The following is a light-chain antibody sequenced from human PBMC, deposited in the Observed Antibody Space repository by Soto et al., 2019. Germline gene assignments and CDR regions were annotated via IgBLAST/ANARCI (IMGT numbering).Light chain of an antibody. CDR2: DVS. V-gene: IGLV2-14*01. CDR1: SSDVGGYNY. J-gene: IGLJ1*01. Sequence: QSALTQPASVSGSPGQSITISCTGTSSDVGGYNYVSWYQQHPGKAPKFIIYDVSNRPSGVSNRFSGSKSGNTASLTISGLQAEDEADYYCSSYTTSNTRQIVFGTGTKVT. CDR3: SSYTTSNTRQIV.